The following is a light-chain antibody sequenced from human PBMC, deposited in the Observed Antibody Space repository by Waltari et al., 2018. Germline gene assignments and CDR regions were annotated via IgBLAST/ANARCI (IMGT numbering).Light chain of an antibody. J-gene: IGKJ5*01. CDR1: QSTVDA. CDR2: DTS. V-gene: IGKV3-11*01. Sequence: VLTPSPSTLSLSPGARAALSCSANQSTVDAIAWYQQLPGQTPKLLIYDTSNRAPGIPARFSGSGAGTDFNLTISSMGPEDFAVYYCQTSGTWPLSLGQRTRLEI. CDR3: QTSGTWPLS.